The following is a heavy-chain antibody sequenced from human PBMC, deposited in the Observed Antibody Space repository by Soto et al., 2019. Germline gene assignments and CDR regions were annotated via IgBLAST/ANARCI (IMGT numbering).Heavy chain of an antibody. CDR3: ARVSTDMDDAFDV. D-gene: IGHD5-18*01. CDR1: GFSLSTSGVG. Sequence: QITLNESVPTLVKPTQTLTLTCPFSGFSLSTSGVGVGWIPQPPRKALEWLALIYWDDDKRYSPSLKSSLTITKDASKHQVVLTMTIMDPVDTATYSCARVSTDMDDAFDVWVQGTMVTVSS. CDR2: IYWDDDK. J-gene: IGHJ3*01. V-gene: IGHV2-5*02.